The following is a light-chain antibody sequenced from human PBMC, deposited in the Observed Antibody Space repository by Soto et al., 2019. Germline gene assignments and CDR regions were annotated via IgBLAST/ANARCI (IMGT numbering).Light chain of an antibody. CDR3: QSYDSSLSGSGV. J-gene: IGLJ3*02. Sequence: QSVLTQPPSASGAPGQRVTISCTGSSSNIGAGYDVHWYQQLPRTAPKLLIYGNSNRPSGVPDRFSGSKSGTSASLAITGLQAEDEADYYCQSYDSSLSGSGVFGGGTKVTVL. CDR1: SSNIGAGYD. CDR2: GNS. V-gene: IGLV1-40*01.